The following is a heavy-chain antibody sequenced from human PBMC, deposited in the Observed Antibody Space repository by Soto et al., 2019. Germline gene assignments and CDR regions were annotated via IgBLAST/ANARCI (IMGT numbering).Heavy chain of an antibody. CDR1: GGSISSYF. D-gene: IGHD6-25*01. CDR2: IYYSGST. J-gene: IGHJ6*02. CDR3: SRERSDTAYGMAV. V-gene: IGHV4-59*01. Sequence: PSENLYLTCTVSGGSISSYFWSWIRLPPGKGLEWIGYIYYSGSTNYNPSLKSRVTISVGTSKNQFSLKLSSVTAADTAVYYCSRERSDTAYGMAVSAQGTTDTGS.